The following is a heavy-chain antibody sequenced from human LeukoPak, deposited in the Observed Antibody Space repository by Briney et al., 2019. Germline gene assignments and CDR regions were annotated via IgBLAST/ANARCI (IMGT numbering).Heavy chain of an antibody. CDR2: IYPGDSDT. J-gene: IGHJ4*02. CDR1: GYSFTSYW. V-gene: IGHV5-51*01. CDR3: ARRASTIADY. D-gene: IGHD1-26*01. Sequence: GESLKISCKGSGYSFTSYWIGWVRQMPGKGLEWMGIIYPGDSDTSYSPSFQGQVTTSADKSISTAYLQWSSLKASDTAMYYCARRASTIADYWGQGTLVIVSS.